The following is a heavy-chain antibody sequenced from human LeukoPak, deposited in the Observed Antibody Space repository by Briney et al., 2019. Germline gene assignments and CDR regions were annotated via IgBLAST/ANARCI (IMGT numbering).Heavy chain of an antibody. Sequence: GGSLRLSCAASGFTFSSYGMYWVRQTPGKGLEWVAFIRYDGSNKYYADSVKGRFTISRDNSKNTLYLQMNSLRAEDAAVYYCAKDQYYDSSGVPYYLDYWGQGTLVTVPS. CDR3: AKDQYYDSSGVPYYLDY. D-gene: IGHD3-22*01. CDR2: IRYDGSNK. V-gene: IGHV3-30*02. J-gene: IGHJ4*02. CDR1: GFTFSSYG.